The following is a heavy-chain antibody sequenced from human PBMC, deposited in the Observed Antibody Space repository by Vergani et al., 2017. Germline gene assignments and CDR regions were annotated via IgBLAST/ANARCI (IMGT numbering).Heavy chain of an antibody. Sequence: QVQLQESGPGLVKPSQILCLTCTVSGGSISSGGFYWSWIRQPPGKGLEWIGYIYYSENTYYNPSLKSRVTMSVDTSKNQFSLKLTSMTAADTAVYYCAXVSRDYNYYYYMDVWGKGTTVTVSS. CDR2: IYYSENT. J-gene: IGHJ6*03. CDR3: AXVSRDYNYYYYMDV. CDR1: GGSISSGGFY. V-gene: IGHV4-30-4*01.